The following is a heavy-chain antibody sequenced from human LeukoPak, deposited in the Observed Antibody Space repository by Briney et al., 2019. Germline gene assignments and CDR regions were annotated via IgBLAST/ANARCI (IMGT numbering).Heavy chain of an antibody. V-gene: IGHV4-34*01. D-gene: IGHD3-9*01. CDR2: INHSVST. J-gene: IGHJ4*02. CDR3: ARVHGYYDILTGYYRYYFDY. Sequence: SETLSLTCAVYDGSFSGYYWTWIRQPPGKGLEWIGEINHSVSTNYNPSLKSRVTISVDTSKNQFSLKLTSVTAADTAVYYCARVHGYYDILTGYYRYYFDYWGQGTLVTVSS. CDR1: DGSFSGYY.